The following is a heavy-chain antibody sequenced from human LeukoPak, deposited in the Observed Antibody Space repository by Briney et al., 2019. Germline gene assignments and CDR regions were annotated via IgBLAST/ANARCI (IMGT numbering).Heavy chain of an antibody. Sequence: SETLSLTCTVSGGSINGYYWSWIRRSPGKGLESLGYIYYTGSTNYNPSLKSRVTMSVDTSRNQFSLKLSSVTAADTAVYYCARLMVRGGTDYWGLGTLVTVSS. CDR3: ARLMVRGGTDY. V-gene: IGHV4-59*12. J-gene: IGHJ4*02. CDR2: IYYTGST. D-gene: IGHD3-10*01. CDR1: GGSINGYY.